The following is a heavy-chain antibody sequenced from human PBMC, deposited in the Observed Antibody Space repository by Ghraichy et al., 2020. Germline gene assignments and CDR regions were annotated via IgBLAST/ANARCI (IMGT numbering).Heavy chain of an antibody. V-gene: IGHV3-23*01. J-gene: IGHJ4*02. Sequence: GGSLRLSCAASGFTFSSYAMSWVRQAPGKGLEWVSAISGSGGSTYYADSVKGRFTISRDNSKNTLYLQMNSLRAEDTAVYYCAKGLGSLDYYDSSGYYFWGQGTLVTVSS. CDR2: ISGSGGST. CDR1: GFTFSSYA. D-gene: IGHD3-22*01. CDR3: AKGLGSLDYYDSSGYYF.